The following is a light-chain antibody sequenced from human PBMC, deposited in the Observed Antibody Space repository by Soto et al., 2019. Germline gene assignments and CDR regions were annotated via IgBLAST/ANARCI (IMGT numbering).Light chain of an antibody. J-gene: IGKJ5*01. Sequence: EFVLTQSPGTLSLSPGERATLSCRASQTVRNNYLAWYQQKPGQAPRLLIYDASSRATGIPDRFSGGGSGTDFTLTISRLEPEDFAVYYCQQRSSWITFGQGTRLEIK. CDR2: DAS. CDR3: QQRSSWIT. CDR1: QTVRNNY. V-gene: IGKV3D-20*02.